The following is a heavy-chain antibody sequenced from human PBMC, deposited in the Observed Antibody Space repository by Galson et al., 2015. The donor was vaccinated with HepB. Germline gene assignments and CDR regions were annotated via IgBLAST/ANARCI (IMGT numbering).Heavy chain of an antibody. CDR3: AKGDDILTGYYREVDY. CDR2: ISGSGGST. V-gene: IGHV3-23*01. J-gene: IGHJ4*02. D-gene: IGHD3-9*01. Sequence: SLRLSCAASGFTFSSYAMSWVRQAPGKGLEWVSAISGSGGSTYYADSVKGRFTISRDNSKNTLYLQMNSLRAEDTAVYYCAKGDDILTGYYREVDYWGQGTLVTVSS. CDR1: GFTFSSYA.